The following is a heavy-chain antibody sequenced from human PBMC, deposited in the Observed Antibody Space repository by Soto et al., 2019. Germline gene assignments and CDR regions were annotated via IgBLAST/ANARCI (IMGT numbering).Heavy chain of an antibody. D-gene: IGHD2-15*01. CDR2: ISSSGNDI. CDR3: ARDRWRYSSGYLDH. CDR1: GFTFSHFG. V-gene: IGHV3-21*01. Sequence: EVQLVESGGGLVKPGGSLRLSCVASGFTFSHFGMHWVRQAPGKGLEWISSISSSGNDIQYADSVKGRFTVSRDNAKNSVFLQMNSLQADDTSVYYCARDRWRYSSGYLDHWGQGTRVAVSS. J-gene: IGHJ4*02.